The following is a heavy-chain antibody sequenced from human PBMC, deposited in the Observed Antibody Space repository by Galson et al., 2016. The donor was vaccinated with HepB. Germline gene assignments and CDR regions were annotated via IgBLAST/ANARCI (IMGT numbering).Heavy chain of an antibody. V-gene: IGHV3-30-3*01. D-gene: IGHD6-13*01. CDR1: GFIFENYA. Sequence: SLRLSCAASGFIFENYAMHWVRQAPGKGLEWVTVISYDGSNKYYADSVKGRFTISRDNSKKTVYLQMNRLRVEDSAVYYCARDLSSWYGVCWGQGTLVTVSS. CDR3: ARDLSSWYGVC. CDR2: ISYDGSNK. J-gene: IGHJ4*02.